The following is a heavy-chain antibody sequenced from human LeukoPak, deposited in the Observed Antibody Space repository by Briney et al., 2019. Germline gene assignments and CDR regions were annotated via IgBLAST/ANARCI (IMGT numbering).Heavy chain of an antibody. CDR3: AREAPRGMIVVVPLFDY. Sequence: GASVKVSCKASGYTFTSYGISWVRQAPGQGLEWMGWISAYNGNTNYAQKLQGRVTMTPDTSTSTAYMELRSLRSDDTAVYYCAREAPRGMIVVVPLFDYWGQGTLVTVSS. J-gene: IGHJ4*02. D-gene: IGHD3-22*01. CDR1: GYTFTSYG. CDR2: ISAYNGNT. V-gene: IGHV1-18*01.